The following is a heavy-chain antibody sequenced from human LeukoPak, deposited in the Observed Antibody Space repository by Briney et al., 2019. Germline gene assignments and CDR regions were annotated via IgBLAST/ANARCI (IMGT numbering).Heavy chain of an antibody. Sequence: ASVKVSCKASGYTFTNYGISWVRQAPGQGLEWMGWISVYNGNTNYAENLQGRVTVTTDTSTNTAYMELRSLRSDDTTVYYCARDLRSGSFPPPFDYWGQGTLVTVSS. CDR3: ARDLRSGSFPPPFDY. J-gene: IGHJ4*02. CDR1: GYTFTNYG. D-gene: IGHD5-12*01. CDR2: ISVYNGNT. V-gene: IGHV1-18*04.